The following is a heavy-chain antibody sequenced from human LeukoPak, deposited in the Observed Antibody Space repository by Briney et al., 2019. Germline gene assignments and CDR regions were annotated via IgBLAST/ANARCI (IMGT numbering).Heavy chain of an antibody. CDR1: GYTFTSYG. V-gene: IGHV1-18*01. D-gene: IGHD6-13*01. Sequence: ASVTLSCKASGYTFTSYGISWVRQAPGQGLEWMGWISTYNAYTDFAQNLQGRVTMTTDTFTTTAYMELRSLRSDDTAVYYCARLLIAAAGGSSRGMDVWGQGTTVTVSS. J-gene: IGHJ6*02. CDR2: ISTYNAYT. CDR3: ARLLIAAAGGSSRGMDV.